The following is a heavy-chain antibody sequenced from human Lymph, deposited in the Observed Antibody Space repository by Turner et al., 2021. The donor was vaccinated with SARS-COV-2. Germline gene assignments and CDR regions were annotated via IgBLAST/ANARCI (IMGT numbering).Heavy chain of an antibody. CDR1: GGTFSSYA. CDR3: ARVVGGFGELGYYYYYGMDV. Sequence: QVQLVQSGAEVKKPGSSVKVSCKASGGTFSSYAISWVRQAPGQGLEWMGGIIPIISIATYAKKFQGRVTITADKSTSTAYMELSSLRSEDRAVFYCARVVGGFGELGYYYYYGMDVWGQGTTVTVSS. D-gene: IGHD3-10*01. J-gene: IGHJ6*02. V-gene: IGHV1-69*10. CDR2: IIPIISIA.